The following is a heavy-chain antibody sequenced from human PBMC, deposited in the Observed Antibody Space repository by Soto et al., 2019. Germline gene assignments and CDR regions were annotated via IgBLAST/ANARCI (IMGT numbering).Heavy chain of an antibody. J-gene: IGHJ4*02. D-gene: IGHD3-22*01. Sequence: SETLSLTCTVPGGSISSGAYYWSWIRRHSGKGLEWIGYMHYSGIAYYNPSLKSRLSISVDTSVNQFSLKLNSVTAADTAVYYCAKSPGMYYYDSSGYYHYDYWGQGTLVTVSS. CDR1: GGSISSGAYY. CDR3: AKSPGMYYYDSSGYYHYDY. CDR2: MHYSGIA. V-gene: IGHV4-31*03.